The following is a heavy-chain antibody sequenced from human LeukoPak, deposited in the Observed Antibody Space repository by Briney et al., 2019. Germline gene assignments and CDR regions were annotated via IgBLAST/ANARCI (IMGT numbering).Heavy chain of an antibody. V-gene: IGHV3-30*02. D-gene: IGHD3-3*01. CDR1: GFTFSSYG. CDR3: AKDLPGDFWSGYYFGPAGF. J-gene: IGHJ4*02. Sequence: GGSLRLSCAASGFTFSSYGMHWVRQAPGKGLEWVAFIRYDGSNKYYADYVKGRFTISRDNSKNTLYLQMNSLRAEDTAVYYGAKDLPGDFWSGYYFGPAGFWGQGTLVTVSS. CDR2: IRYDGSNK.